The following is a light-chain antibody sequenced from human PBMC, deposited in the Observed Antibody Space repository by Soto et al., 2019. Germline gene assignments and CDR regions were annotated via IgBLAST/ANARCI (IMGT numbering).Light chain of an antibody. V-gene: IGLV1-47*01. CDR3: AAWDDSLSGVV. J-gene: IGLJ3*02. Sequence: QSVLTQPPSASGTPGQRVTISCSGSISNLGSNFIYWYQQLPGAAPKLLISRNNERPSGVPDRFSGSKSGTSASLAFSGLRSEDEADYHCAAWDDSLSGVVFGGGTKVTVL. CDR1: ISNLGSNF. CDR2: RNN.